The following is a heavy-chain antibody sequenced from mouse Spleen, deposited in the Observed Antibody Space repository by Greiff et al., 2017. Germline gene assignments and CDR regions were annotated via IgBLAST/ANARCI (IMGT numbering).Heavy chain of an antibody. CDR3: ARSGNYFDY. CDR2: ISSGSSTI. V-gene: IGHV5-17*02. D-gene: IGHD3-1*01. CDR1: GFTFSSYG. J-gene: IGHJ2*01. Sequence: EVKVVESGGGLVQPGGSRKLSCAASGFTFSSYGMHWVRQAPEKGLEWVAYISSGSSTIYYADTVKGRFTISRDNPKNTLFLQMTSLRSEDTAMYYCARSGNYFDYWGQGTTLTVSS.